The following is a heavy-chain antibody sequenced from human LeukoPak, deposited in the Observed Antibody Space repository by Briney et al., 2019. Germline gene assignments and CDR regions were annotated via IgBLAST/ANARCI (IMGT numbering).Heavy chain of an antibody. CDR3: ARVVSIAVAGRFDP. V-gene: IGHV1-2*02. Sequence: ASVKVSCKASGYTFTGYYMHWVRQAPGQGLEWMGWINPNSGGTNYAQKFQGRVTMTRDTSISTAYMELSRLRSDDTAVYYCARVVSIAVAGRFDPWGQGTLVTVSS. D-gene: IGHD6-19*01. CDR1: GYTFTGYY. J-gene: IGHJ5*02. CDR2: INPNSGGT.